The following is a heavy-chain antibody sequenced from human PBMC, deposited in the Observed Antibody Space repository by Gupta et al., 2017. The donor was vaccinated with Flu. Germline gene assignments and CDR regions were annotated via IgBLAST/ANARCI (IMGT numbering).Heavy chain of an antibody. CDR2: ISSSSDYI. CDR1: GFTFSSYS. Sequence: EVQLVESGGGLVKPGGSLRLSCAASGFTFSSYSMNWVRQAPGKGLEWVSTISSSSDYIYYTDSVEGRFTISRDNAKNSLYLQMNSLRAEDTAVYYCAREHNPGRIAAAGTTLDYWGQGTLVAVSS. J-gene: IGHJ4*02. V-gene: IGHV3-21*01. CDR3: AREHNPGRIAAAGTTLDY. D-gene: IGHD6-13*01.